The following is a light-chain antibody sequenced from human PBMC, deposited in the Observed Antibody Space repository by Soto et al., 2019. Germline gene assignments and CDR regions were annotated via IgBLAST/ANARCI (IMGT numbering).Light chain of an antibody. Sequence: DLQMTQSPSTLSVSIGDRVTITCRASQSMSTWLAWHQQKPGKAPKVLIYKASSLESGVPSRFSGSGSGTEFTLTISSLQPDDVATYYCQQYTRFPLTFGQGTRLEIK. J-gene: IGKJ5*01. CDR3: QQYTRFPLT. CDR2: KAS. V-gene: IGKV1-5*03. CDR1: QSMSTW.